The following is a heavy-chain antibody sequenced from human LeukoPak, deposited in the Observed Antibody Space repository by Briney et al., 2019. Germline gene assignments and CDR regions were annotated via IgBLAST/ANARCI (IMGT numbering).Heavy chain of an antibody. J-gene: IGHJ4*02. CDR2: INGDGSIE. D-gene: IGHD1-26*01. CDR1: GFTFSSYW. CDR3: ARDPIVGDTGGGDY. Sequence: GGCLRLSCAASGFTFSSYWMTWVRQAPGKELEWVSNINGDGSIENYVHSVRGRFSIFRDNAKDALYLQMNSLRVDDTAIYYCARDPIVGDTGGGDYWGQGTLVTVSS. V-gene: IGHV3-7*01.